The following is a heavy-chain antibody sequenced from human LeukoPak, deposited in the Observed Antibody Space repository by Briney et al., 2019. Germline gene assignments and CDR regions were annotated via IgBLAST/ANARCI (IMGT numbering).Heavy chain of an antibody. Sequence: ASVKVSCKASGGTFSSYAISWVRQAPGQGLEWMGGIIPIFGTANYAQKFQGRVTITTDESTSTAYMELSSLRSEDTAVYYCARERKLEPRTGYYYYYMDVWGKGTTVTVSS. CDR1: GGTFSSYA. CDR3: ARERKLEPRTGYYYYYMDV. J-gene: IGHJ6*03. CDR2: IIPIFGTA. D-gene: IGHD1-14*01. V-gene: IGHV1-69*05.